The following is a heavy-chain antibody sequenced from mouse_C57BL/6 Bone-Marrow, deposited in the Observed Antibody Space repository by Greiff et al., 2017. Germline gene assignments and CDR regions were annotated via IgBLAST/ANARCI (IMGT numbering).Heavy chain of an antibody. CDR3: ARTITTVVAHWYFDV. Sequence: QVQLQQPGAELVRPGTSVKLSCKASGYTFTSYWMHWVKQRPGQGLEWIGVIDPSDSYTNYNQTFKGKATLTVDTSSSTAYMQLSSLTSEDSAVYYCARTITTVVAHWYFDVWGTGTTVTVSS. J-gene: IGHJ1*03. V-gene: IGHV1-59*01. D-gene: IGHD1-1*01. CDR1: GYTFTSYW. CDR2: IDPSDSYT.